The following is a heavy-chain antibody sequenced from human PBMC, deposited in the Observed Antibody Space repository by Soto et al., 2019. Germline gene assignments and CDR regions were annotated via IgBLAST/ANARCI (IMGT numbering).Heavy chain of an antibody. CDR3: ATVIYCSGGSCYRDAFDI. V-gene: IGHV1-24*01. D-gene: IGHD2-15*01. Sequence: QVQLVQSGAEVKKPGASVKVSCKVSGYTLTELSMHWVRQAPGKVLEWMGGFDPEGGETIYEQKLEGRVAMTEDTSTDTAYMELSRLRSEYTAVYYCATVIYCSGGSCYRDAFDIWGQGTMVTVSS. CDR1: GYTLTELS. J-gene: IGHJ3*02. CDR2: FDPEGGET.